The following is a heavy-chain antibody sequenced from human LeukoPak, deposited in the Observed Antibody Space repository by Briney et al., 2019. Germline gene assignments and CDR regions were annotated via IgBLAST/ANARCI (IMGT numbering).Heavy chain of an antibody. CDR3: AKDRDLLFAHCWFDL. V-gene: IGHV3-23*01. D-gene: IGHD3-10*01. Sequence: GRSLRLSCAASGFTFSSYGMHWVRQAPGKGLEWVSGISISGGSAYYADSVKGRFTVSRDNSKNTLYLQMNRLRAEDTAVYYCAKDRDLLFAHCWFDLWGQGTLVTVSS. J-gene: IGHJ5*02. CDR1: GFTFSSYG. CDR2: ISISGGSA.